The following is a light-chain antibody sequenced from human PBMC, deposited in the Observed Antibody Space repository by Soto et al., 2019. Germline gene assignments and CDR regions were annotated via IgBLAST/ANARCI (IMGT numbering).Light chain of an antibody. Sequence: QLVLTQPPSVSGAPGQRVTISCTGSSSNIGAGYDVHWYQQLPGTAPKLLIYGNSNRPSGVPDRFSGSKSVTSASLAITGLQAEDEADYYCQSYDSSLRYVFGTGTKVTVL. CDR3: QSYDSSLRYV. CDR2: GNS. V-gene: IGLV1-40*01. J-gene: IGLJ1*01. CDR1: SSNIGAGYD.